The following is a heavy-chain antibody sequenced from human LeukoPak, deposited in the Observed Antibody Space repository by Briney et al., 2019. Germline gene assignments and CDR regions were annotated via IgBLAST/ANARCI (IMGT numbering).Heavy chain of an antibody. J-gene: IGHJ4*02. D-gene: IGHD6-19*01. Sequence: PGGSLRLSCAPSGFTVSNNYMSWVRQAPGKGLEWVSVIYSGGRTYYADSVKGRFTISRDNSKNTLYLQMNSLRAEDTAVYYCARAYSSGWVALDYWGQGTLATVSS. CDR3: ARAYSSGWVALDY. CDR2: IYSGGRT. V-gene: IGHV3-66*02. CDR1: GFTVSNNY.